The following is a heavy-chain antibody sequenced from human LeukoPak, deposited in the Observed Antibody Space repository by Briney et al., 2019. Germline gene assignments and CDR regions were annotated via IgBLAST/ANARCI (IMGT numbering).Heavy chain of an antibody. CDR3: AISSYASGYSLGDV. CDR1: GYGFTTYW. CDR2: IYPDDSDT. V-gene: IGHV5-51*01. Sequence: GESLKISCKGSGYGFTTYWIGWVRQMPGKGLEWMGIIYPDDSDTRYSPSFQGQVTISADKSISTAYLQWSSLKASDTAMYYCAISSYASGYSLGDVWGQGTTVTVSS. J-gene: IGHJ6*02. D-gene: IGHD3-22*01.